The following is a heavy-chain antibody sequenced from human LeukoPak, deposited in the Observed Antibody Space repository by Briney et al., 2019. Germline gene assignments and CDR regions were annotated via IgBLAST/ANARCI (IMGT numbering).Heavy chain of an antibody. V-gene: IGHV3-7*01. J-gene: IGHJ6*02. D-gene: IGHD6-13*01. CDR3: ARYSSSRLYYYYYGMDV. Sequence: HPGGSLRLSCAASGFTFSSYWMSWVRQAPGKGLEWVANIKQDGSEKYYVDSEKGRFTISRDNAKNSLYLQMNSLRAEDTAVYCCARYSSSRLYYYYYGMDVWGQGTTVTVSS. CDR1: GFTFSSYW. CDR2: IKQDGSEK.